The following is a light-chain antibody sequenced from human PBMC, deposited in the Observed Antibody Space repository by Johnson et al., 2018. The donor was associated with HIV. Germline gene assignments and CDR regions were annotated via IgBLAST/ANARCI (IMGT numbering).Light chain of an antibody. Sequence: QPVLTQPPSVSAAPGQRVTISCSGASSTFGNSYISWYQLLPGSPPKLLVFKNNQRPPGIPNRFFGSNPGTSATLDITGLQTGDEADYYCATWDTSLSTGGVFGTGTKVTVL. CDR2: KNN. V-gene: IGLV1-51*02. CDR3: ATWDTSLSTGGV. CDR1: SSTFGNSY. J-gene: IGLJ1*01.